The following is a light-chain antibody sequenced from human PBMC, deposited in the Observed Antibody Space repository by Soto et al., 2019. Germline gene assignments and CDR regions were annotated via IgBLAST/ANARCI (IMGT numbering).Light chain of an antibody. V-gene: IGKV1-5*01. J-gene: IGKJ1*01. CDR2: HAS. Sequence: VPMTPFPSTPHAALGDLVTITCRASQSISNWLAWYQQKPGTAPKVLIYHASNLQSGVPSRFSGSGSGTEFTLTISSLQPDDFATYYCQQYNSYSFGQGTKVDIK. CDR1: QSISNW. CDR3: QQYNSYS.